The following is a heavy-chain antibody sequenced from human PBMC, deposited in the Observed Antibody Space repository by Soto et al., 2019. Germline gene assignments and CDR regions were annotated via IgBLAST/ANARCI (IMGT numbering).Heavy chain of an antibody. CDR3: ATLPDWGSGSN. Sequence: QLQLQESGPGLVKPSETLSLTCTVSGGSIRSSSYYWGWIRQSPGRGREWIGNIYYSGNTYYNSSLKSRVTISIDTSKNQFSLKLSSVTAADTAVYYCATLPDWGSGSNWGQGTLVTVSS. V-gene: IGHV4-39*01. D-gene: IGHD3-10*01. CDR1: GGSIRSSSYY. J-gene: IGHJ4*02. CDR2: IYYSGNT.